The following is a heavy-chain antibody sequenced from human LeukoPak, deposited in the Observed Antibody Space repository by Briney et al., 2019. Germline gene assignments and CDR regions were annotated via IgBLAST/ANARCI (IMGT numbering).Heavy chain of an antibody. J-gene: IGHJ5*02. Sequence: QPGGSLRLSCPASGFTLSSYWMSWVRQAPGKGLEWVANIKQDGSEKYYVASVKGRFTSSRYNAKNSLYLQMNTLRSEDTAVDYCARGRVWFDPWGQGTLVTV. CDR3: ARGRVWFDP. CDR1: GFTLSSYW. CDR2: IKQDGSEK. V-gene: IGHV3-7*01.